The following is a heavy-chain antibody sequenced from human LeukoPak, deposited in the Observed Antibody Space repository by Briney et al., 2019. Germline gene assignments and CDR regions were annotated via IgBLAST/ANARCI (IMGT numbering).Heavy chain of an antibody. CDR1: GFTFSSYS. J-gene: IGHJ6*03. CDR3: ARAVEMATIGHYYYYMDV. V-gene: IGHV3-48*01. Sequence: PGGSLRLSCATSGFTFSSYSMNWVRQAPGKGLEWVSYISSSSSTIYYADSVKGRFTVSRDNAKNSLYLQMNSLRAEDTAVYYCARAVEMATIGHYYYYMDVWGKGTTVTVSS. D-gene: IGHD5-24*01. CDR2: ISSSSSTI.